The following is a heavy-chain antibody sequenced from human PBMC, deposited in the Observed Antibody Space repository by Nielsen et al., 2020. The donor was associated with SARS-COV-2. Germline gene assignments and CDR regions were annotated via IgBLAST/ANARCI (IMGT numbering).Heavy chain of an antibody. D-gene: IGHD4-23*01. CDR2: IYYSGST. J-gene: IGHJ3*01. CDR3: VRAGGNFRFDV. V-gene: IGHV4-30-4*01. Sequence: SETLSLTCIVSGGSISSGAYYWSWIRQPPGKGLVWIRYIYYSGSTYYNPSLKSRVAISAETSMNQFSLELTSVTAADTAVYFCVRAGGNFRFDVWGRGTVVSVSS. CDR1: GGSISSGAYY.